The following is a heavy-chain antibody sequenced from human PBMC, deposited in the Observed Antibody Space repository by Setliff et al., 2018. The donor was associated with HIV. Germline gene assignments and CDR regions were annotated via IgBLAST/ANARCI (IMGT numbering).Heavy chain of an antibody. CDR1: GGSITNKY. Sequence: SETLSLTCAVSGGSITNKYWSWIRQPPGKGPEWLGYVSSSGTTNYTPSLESRLTISADTSKNQVSLRLSSLTAADTAVYFCARVVSRREDRGTWMKLWLAPYYMDVWGKGTTVTVSS. J-gene: IGHJ6*03. D-gene: IGHD3-10*01. CDR2: VSSSGTT. CDR3: ARVVSRREDRGTWMKLWLAPYYMDV. V-gene: IGHV4-59*01.